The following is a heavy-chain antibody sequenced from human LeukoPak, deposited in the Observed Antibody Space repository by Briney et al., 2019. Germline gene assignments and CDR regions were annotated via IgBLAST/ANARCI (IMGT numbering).Heavy chain of an antibody. J-gene: IGHJ4*02. Sequence: SSETLSLTCTVSGGSISSGDYYWSWIRQPPGKGLEWIGYIYYSGSTNYNPSLKSRVTISVDTSRNQFSLKLSSVTAADTAVYYCARDSSGWYRWGQGTLVTVSS. CDR1: GGSISSGDYY. V-gene: IGHV4-61*08. D-gene: IGHD6-19*01. CDR2: IYYSGST. CDR3: ARDSSGWYR.